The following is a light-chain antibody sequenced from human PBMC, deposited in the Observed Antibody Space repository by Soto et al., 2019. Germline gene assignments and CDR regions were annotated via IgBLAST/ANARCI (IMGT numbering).Light chain of an antibody. Sequence: QSALAQPASVSLSPGQSITISCSGTSSDIGSYNFVSWYQQHPGKAPKLIIYEVSNRPSGISNRFSGSKSDNTASLTISGLQAEDEADYYCSLYTSSTTSVFGIGTKVTVL. J-gene: IGLJ1*01. CDR1: SSDIGSYNF. V-gene: IGLV2-14*01. CDR2: EVS. CDR3: SLYTSSTTSV.